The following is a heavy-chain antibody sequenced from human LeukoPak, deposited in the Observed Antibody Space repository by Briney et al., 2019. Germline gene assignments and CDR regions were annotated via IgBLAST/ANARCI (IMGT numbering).Heavy chain of an antibody. V-gene: IGHV3-30-3*01. J-gene: IGHJ3*02. CDR2: IPYDGSNK. D-gene: IGHD4-23*01. CDR3: ARVDTVVTPLDAFDI. Sequence: GGSLRLSCAASGFTFSSYAMHWVRQAPGKGLEWVAVIPYDGSNKYYADSVKGRFTISRDNSKNTLYLQMNSLRAEDTAVYYCARVDTVVTPLDAFDIWGQGTMVTVSS. CDR1: GFTFSSYA.